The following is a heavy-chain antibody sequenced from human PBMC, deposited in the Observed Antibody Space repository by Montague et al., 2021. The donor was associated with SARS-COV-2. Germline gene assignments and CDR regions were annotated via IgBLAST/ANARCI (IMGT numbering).Heavy chain of an antibody. Sequence: SETLSLTCSVSGDSISSSSYNWGWIRQPPGTGLEWIGSVHYSGRPYYNPSLKSRVTIYVDTSKNQLSLKLSSVTAADTAVYYCTRHVHTTWREPSPGFDYWGQGTMVTVSS. V-gene: IGHV4-39*01. CDR3: TRHVHTTWREPSPGFDY. CDR2: VHYSGRP. J-gene: IGHJ4*02. D-gene: IGHD1-1*01. CDR1: GDSISSSSYN.